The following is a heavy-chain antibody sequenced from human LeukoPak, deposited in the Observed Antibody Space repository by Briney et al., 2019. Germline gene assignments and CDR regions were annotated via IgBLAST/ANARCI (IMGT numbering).Heavy chain of an antibody. V-gene: IGHV3-23*01. D-gene: IGHD3-10*01. CDR2: ISGTGGST. CDR3: AKDRVVRGADVY. CDR1: GFTFSSYA. Sequence: PGGSLRLSCAASGFTFSSYAMRWVRQAPGKGLELVSAISGTGGSTYYADSVKGRFTISRDNSKNTLYLQMNSLRAEDTAVYYCAKDRVVRGADVYWGQGTLVTVSS. J-gene: IGHJ4*02.